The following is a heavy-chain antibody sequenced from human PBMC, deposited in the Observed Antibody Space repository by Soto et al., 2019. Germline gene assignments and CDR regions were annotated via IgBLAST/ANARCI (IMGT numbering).Heavy chain of an antibody. V-gene: IGHV2-5*02. CDR1: GFSLTTSGVG. D-gene: IGHD3-3*01. Sequence: SGPTLVNPTQTLTLTCTFSGFSLTTSGVGVGWIRQSPGKAPEWLALIYWDDDKRYSPSLKSRLTITKDTSKNQVVLTMANLDPADTATYYCAHRVLRTVFGLVTTTAIYFDFWGQGTSVTVSS. J-gene: IGHJ4*02. CDR2: IYWDDDK. CDR3: AHRVLRTVFGLVTTTAIYFDF.